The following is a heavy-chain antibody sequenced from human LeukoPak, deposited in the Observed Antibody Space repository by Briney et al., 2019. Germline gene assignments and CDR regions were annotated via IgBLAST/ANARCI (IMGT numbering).Heavy chain of an antibody. V-gene: IGHV3-23*01. Sequence: QSGGSLRLSCAASGFTFTTYGMNWVRQGPGKGLEWVSYISGSGDSTYYADSVKGRFTISRDNSKNTLYLQMNSLRAEDTAVYYCAREKAVAGTAKYFQDWGQGTLVTVSS. CDR2: ISGSGDST. J-gene: IGHJ1*01. D-gene: IGHD6-19*01. CDR1: GFTFTTYG. CDR3: AREKAVAGTAKYFQD.